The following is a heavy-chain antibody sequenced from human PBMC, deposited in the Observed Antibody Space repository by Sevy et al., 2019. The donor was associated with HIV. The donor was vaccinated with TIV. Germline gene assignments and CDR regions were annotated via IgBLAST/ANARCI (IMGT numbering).Heavy chain of an antibody. V-gene: IGHV3-30-3*01. Sequence: GGSLRLSCAASGFTFSSYAMHWVRQAPGKGLEWVAVISYDGSNKYYADSVKGRFTSSRDNSKNTLYLQMNSLRAEDTAVYYCARVHGQVVPAAKYGMDVWGQGTTVTVSS. J-gene: IGHJ6*02. CDR3: ARVHGQVVPAAKYGMDV. D-gene: IGHD2-2*01. CDR2: ISYDGSNK. CDR1: GFTFSSYA.